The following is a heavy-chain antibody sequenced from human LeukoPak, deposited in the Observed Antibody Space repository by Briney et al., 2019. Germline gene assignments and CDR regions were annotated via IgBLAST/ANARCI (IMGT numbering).Heavy chain of an antibody. V-gene: IGHV3-15*01. CDR1: GFTFSGAY. Sequence: GGSLQLSCVASGFTFSGAYMSWVRQAPGKGLEWVGLIKSKGGGGTTEFAAPVKGRFTISRDDSRNTVCLQMNSLTSEDTAVYYCATDPDDSGTDGDFDFWGQGTLVTVSS. D-gene: IGHD3-22*01. CDR3: ATDPDDSGTDGDFDF. J-gene: IGHJ4*02. CDR2: IKSKGGGGTT.